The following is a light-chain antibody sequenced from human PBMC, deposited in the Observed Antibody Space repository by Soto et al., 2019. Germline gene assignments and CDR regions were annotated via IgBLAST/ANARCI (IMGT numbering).Light chain of an antibody. CDR3: QHYNSYSEA. V-gene: IGKV1-5*03. Sequence: DIQMTHSPSTLSGSVGDRVTITCRASQTIISRLAWYQQKPGKAPKLLIYKASTLKSGVPSRLSGSGSGTEFTLTISSLQPDDFATYYCQHYNSYSEAFGQGTKVDIK. CDR2: KAS. J-gene: IGKJ1*01. CDR1: QTIISR.